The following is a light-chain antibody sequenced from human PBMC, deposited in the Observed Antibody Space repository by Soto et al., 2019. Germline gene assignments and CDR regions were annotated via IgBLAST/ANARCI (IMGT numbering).Light chain of an antibody. Sequence: EIVMTQSPVTVSVSPLVIATLSCRASQRVSSNLAWYQQKPGQAPRLLIYGASSRATGIPDRFSGSGSGTDFTLTISRLEPEDFAVYYCQKYGSSSFGQGTKVDIK. CDR3: QKYGSSS. J-gene: IGKJ1*01. CDR2: GAS. V-gene: IGKV3-20*01. CDR1: QRVSSN.